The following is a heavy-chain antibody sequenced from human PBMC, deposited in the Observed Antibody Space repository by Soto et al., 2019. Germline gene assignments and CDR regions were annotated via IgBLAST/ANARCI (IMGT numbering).Heavy chain of an antibody. V-gene: IGHV1-69*06. J-gene: IGHJ6*04. Sequence: SVKVSCKASGGTFSSYAISWVRQAPGQGLEWMGGIIPIFGTANYAQKFQGRVTITADKSTSTAYMELSSLRSEDTAVYYCASTAMGYSSSSEVWGKGTTVTVSS. CDR1: GGTFSSYA. D-gene: IGHD6-13*01. CDR2: IIPIFGTA. CDR3: ASTAMGYSSSSEV.